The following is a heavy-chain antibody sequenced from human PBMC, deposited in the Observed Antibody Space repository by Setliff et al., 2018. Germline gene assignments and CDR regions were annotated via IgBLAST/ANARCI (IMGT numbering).Heavy chain of an antibody. Sequence: PSETLSLTCTVSDDSISSRHYYWSWIRQPGGKGLEWLGQIYTSWSTNYNPSLKGRATLSIDASKKQFSLKLTSVTAADTAVHYCARMSGFLYMDVWGKGTTVTVSS. V-gene: IGHV4-61*09. J-gene: IGHJ6*03. D-gene: IGHD3-3*01. CDR1: DDSISSRHYY. CDR3: ARMSGFLYMDV. CDR2: IYTSWST.